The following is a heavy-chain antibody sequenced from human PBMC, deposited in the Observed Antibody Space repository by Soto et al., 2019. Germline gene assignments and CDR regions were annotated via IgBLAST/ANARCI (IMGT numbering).Heavy chain of an antibody. CDR1: GFTFSSYS. CDR3: ARDEMVVAATPSYYGMDV. Sequence: EVQLVESGGGLVKPGGSLRLSCAASGFTFSSYSMNWVRQALGKGLEWVSSISSSSSYIYYADSVKGRFTISRDNAKNSLYLQMNSLRAEDTAVYYCARDEMVVAATPSYYGMDVWGQGTTVTVSS. D-gene: IGHD2-15*01. J-gene: IGHJ6*02. V-gene: IGHV3-21*01. CDR2: ISSSSSYI.